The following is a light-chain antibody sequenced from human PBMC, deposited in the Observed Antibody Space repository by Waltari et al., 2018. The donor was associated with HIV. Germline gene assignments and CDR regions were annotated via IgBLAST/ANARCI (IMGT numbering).Light chain of an antibody. CDR2: DVS. CDR3: SSFTTSITVV. Sequence: VGNYNEVSWYQQSPGTAPKLMIYDVSNRPSGVPDRFSGSKSGNTASLTISGLQAEDEADYYCSSFTTSITVVFGGGTKLTVL. CDR1: VGNYNE. J-gene: IGLJ2*01. V-gene: IGLV2-18*02.